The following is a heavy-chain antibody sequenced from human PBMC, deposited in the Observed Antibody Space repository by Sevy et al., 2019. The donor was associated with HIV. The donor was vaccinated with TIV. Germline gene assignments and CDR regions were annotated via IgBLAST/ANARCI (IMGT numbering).Heavy chain of an antibody. Sequence: ASVKVSCKASGYTFTNYAIHWVRQAPGQGLEWMGWINGGTGNTGYSQKFQGRVTITRDTSASTAYMDLSSLRSEDTAVYYCAKGAPAGGFDYWGQATLVTVSS. CDR3: AKGAPAGGFDY. V-gene: IGHV1-3*01. CDR1: GYTFTNYA. J-gene: IGHJ4*02. D-gene: IGHD2-8*02. CDR2: INGGTGNT.